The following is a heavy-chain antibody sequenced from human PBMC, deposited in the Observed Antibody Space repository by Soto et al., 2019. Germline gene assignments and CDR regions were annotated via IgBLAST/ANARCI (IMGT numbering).Heavy chain of an antibody. J-gene: IGHJ3*02. Sequence: SQTLSLTCAISGDRVSRNSAAWNWIRQSPSRGLEWLGRTYYRSKWSNDYALSVEGRITINPDTSKNQFSLQLNSLTPEDTAVYYCARGYAFDIWGQGTMVTVSS. CDR1: GDRVSRNSAA. V-gene: IGHV6-1*01. CDR2: TYYRSKWSN. CDR3: ARGYAFDI.